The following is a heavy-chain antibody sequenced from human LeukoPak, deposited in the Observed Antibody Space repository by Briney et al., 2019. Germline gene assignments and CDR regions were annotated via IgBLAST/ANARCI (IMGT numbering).Heavy chain of an antibody. D-gene: IGHD5-12*01. J-gene: IGHJ6*02. Sequence: GGSKSLSWAASGFTFSSYEMNWVRLAPGKGLGWVSYIRSSGSTIYYADSVKGRFTISRDNANNSLYLQMNSLRAEDTAVYYCARDRHSGYDPAYYYYYGMDVWGQGTTVTVSS. V-gene: IGHV3-48*03. CDR2: IRSSGSTI. CDR3: ARDRHSGYDPAYYYYYGMDV. CDR1: GFTFSSYE.